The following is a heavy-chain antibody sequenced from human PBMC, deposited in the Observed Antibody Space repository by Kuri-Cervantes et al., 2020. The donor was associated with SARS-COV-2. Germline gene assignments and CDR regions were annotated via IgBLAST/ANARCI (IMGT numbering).Heavy chain of an antibody. Sequence: SVKVSCKASGGTFSSYAISWVRQAPGQGLKWMGGIIPIFGTANYAQKFQGRVTITADESTSTAYMELSSLRSEDTAVYYCATPERGYSYGGYFDYWGQGTLVTVSS. D-gene: IGHD5-18*01. CDR2: IIPIFGTA. V-gene: IGHV1-69*13. J-gene: IGHJ4*02. CDR1: GGTFSSYA. CDR3: ATPERGYSYGGYFDY.